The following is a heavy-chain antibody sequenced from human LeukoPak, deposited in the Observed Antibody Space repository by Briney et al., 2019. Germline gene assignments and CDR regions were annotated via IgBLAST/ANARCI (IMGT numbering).Heavy chain of an antibody. Sequence: PGGSLRLSCAASGFTFSSYAMIWVRQAPGKGLEGVSAISGSGGSTYYADSVKGRFTISRDNSKNTLYLQMNSLRAEDTAVYYCAKGGSGYYFQHWGQGTLVTVSS. CDR2: ISGSGGST. CDR1: GFTFSSYA. CDR3: AKGGSGYYFQH. D-gene: IGHD3-22*01. J-gene: IGHJ1*01. V-gene: IGHV3-23*01.